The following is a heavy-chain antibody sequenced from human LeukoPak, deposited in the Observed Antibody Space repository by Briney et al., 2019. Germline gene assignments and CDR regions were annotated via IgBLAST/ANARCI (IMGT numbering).Heavy chain of an antibody. V-gene: IGHV1-69-2*01. D-gene: IGHD3-3*01. J-gene: IGHJ4*02. CDR2: VDPEEDET. CDR3: ATVSVRNVLEWFFFDH. Sequence: ASVKISCKASGYTFTDYHIHWVQQAPGKGLEWMGRVDPEEDETIYAEKFQGRITITADTSTDTTYMELSSLRSEDTAMYYCATVSVRNVLEWFFFDHWGQGTLVTVSS. CDR1: GYTFTDYH.